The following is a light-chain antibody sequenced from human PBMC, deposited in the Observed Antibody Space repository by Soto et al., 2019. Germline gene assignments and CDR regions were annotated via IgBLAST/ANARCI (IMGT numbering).Light chain of an antibody. CDR2: DVS. J-gene: IGLJ1*01. CDR1: MSDVGRYNY. V-gene: IGLV2-14*03. CDR3: NSYAGTSTPYI. Sequence: QSVLTQPASVSGSPGQSITISCTGTMSDVGRYNYVSWYQQYPGKAPKAMIYDVSSRPSGVSNRFSGSTSGNTASLTISGLQAEDEADYYCNSYAGTSTPYIFGTGTKVTVL.